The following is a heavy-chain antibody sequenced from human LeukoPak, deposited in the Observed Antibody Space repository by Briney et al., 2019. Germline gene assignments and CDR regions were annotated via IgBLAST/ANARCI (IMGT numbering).Heavy chain of an antibody. CDR1: GDSISSYY. J-gene: IGHJ3*02. CDR2: ISYSGST. Sequence: SETLSLTCTVSGDSISSYYWSWIRQPPGKGLKWIGYISYSGSTNHNPSLKSRVTTSVDTSKNQFSLRLSSATAADTAMYYCARDLKGLDAFDIWGQGTMVTVSS. V-gene: IGHV4-59*01. CDR3: ARDLKGLDAFDI.